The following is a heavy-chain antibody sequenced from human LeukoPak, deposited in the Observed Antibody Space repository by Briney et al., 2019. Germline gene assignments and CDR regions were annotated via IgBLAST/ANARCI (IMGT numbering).Heavy chain of an antibody. CDR2: TYYRSKWYN. Sequence: SQTLSLTCAISGDTVSSNSAAWNWIRQSPSRGLEWLGRTYYRSKWYNDYAVAVKSRITINPDTSKNQFSLQLNSVTPEDTAVYYCARAVLSLRSSWFRFDYWGQGTLVTVSS. CDR3: ARAVLSLRSSWFRFDY. CDR1: GDTVSSNSAA. D-gene: IGHD6-13*01. V-gene: IGHV6-1*01. J-gene: IGHJ4*02.